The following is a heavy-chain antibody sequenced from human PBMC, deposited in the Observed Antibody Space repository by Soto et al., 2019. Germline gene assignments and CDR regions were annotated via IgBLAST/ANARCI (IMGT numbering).Heavy chain of an antibody. CDR1: GFTFTSSA. CDR3: AADTSASGYPYEYYYGMDV. D-gene: IGHD3-3*01. V-gene: IGHV1-58*01. CDR2: IVVGSGNT. Sequence: SVKVSCKASGFTFTSSAVQWVRQARGQRLEWIGWIVVGSGNTNYAQKFQEGVTITRDMSTSTAYMELSSLRSEDTAVYYCAADTSASGYPYEYYYGMDVWGQGTTVTVSS. J-gene: IGHJ6*02.